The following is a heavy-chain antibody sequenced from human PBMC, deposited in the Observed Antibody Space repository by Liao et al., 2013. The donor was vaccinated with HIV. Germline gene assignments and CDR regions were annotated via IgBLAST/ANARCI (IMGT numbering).Heavy chain of an antibody. Sequence: QVQLQESGPGLVKPSQTLSLTCTVSGGSINSGSYSWSWIRQPAGKGLEWIGRINTSGSTKYNPSLKSRVTISVDTSKNQFFLRVKSVTAADTAVYFCAREIRSGDHYIDYWGQGTLVTVSS. CDR3: AREIRSGDHYIDY. CDR2: INTSGST. J-gene: IGHJ4*02. D-gene: IGHD3-16*01. CDR1: GGSINSGSYS. V-gene: IGHV4-61*02.